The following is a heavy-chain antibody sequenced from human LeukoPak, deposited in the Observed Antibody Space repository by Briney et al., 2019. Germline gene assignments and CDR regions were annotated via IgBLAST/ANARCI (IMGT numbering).Heavy chain of an antibody. Sequence: SETLPLTCTVSGGSISNYYWSWIRQPAGKGLGWIGRIYTSGSTNYNPSLKSRVTMSVDTSKRQFSLKLRSVTAADTAVYYCARDRVGSYKDYWGQGTLVTVSS. D-gene: IGHD1-26*01. CDR1: GGSISNYY. CDR3: ARDRVGSYKDY. V-gene: IGHV4-4*07. CDR2: IYTSGST. J-gene: IGHJ4*02.